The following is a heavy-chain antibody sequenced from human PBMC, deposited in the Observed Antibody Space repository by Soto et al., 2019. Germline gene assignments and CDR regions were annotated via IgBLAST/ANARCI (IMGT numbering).Heavy chain of an antibody. CDR2: ISASGGST. CDR3: AKCLPAVPRPFDAFDI. Sequence: GGSLRLSCAASGFTFGSYAMSWVRQAPGKGLEWVSAISASGGSTYYADSVNGRFTISRDNSKNTLYLQMNSLRAEDTAVYYCAKCLPAVPRPFDAFDIWGQGTMVTVSS. D-gene: IGHD1-1*01. J-gene: IGHJ3*02. V-gene: IGHV3-23*01. CDR1: GFTFGSYA.